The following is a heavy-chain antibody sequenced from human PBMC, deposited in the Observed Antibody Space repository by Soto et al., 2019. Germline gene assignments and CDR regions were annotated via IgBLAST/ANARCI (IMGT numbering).Heavy chain of an antibody. CDR3: ARAPRSSYEDPYYYYYGMDV. CDR1: GGTFSSYA. D-gene: IGHD5-18*01. Sequence: SVKVSCKAPGGTFSSYAISWVRQAPGQGLEWMGGIIPIFGTANYAQKFQGRVTITADESTSTAYMELSSLRSEDTAVYYCARAPRSSYEDPYYYYYGMDVWGQGTTVTVSS. J-gene: IGHJ6*02. V-gene: IGHV1-69*13. CDR2: IIPIFGTA.